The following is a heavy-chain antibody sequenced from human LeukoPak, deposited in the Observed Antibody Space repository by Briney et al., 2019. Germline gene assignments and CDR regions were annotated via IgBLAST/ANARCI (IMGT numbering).Heavy chain of an antibody. CDR2: ISGSAATT. J-gene: IGHJ3*02. CDR1: GFTFSTYG. Sequence: GTLRLSCAASGFTFSTYGMTWVRQAPGKGLEWVSAISGSAATTFYADSVKGRFTISRDNSKNTLYLQMNSLRAEDTAVYYCARRGAVTYAFDIWGQGTMVTVSS. D-gene: IGHD4-17*01. CDR3: ARRGAVTYAFDI. V-gene: IGHV3-23*01.